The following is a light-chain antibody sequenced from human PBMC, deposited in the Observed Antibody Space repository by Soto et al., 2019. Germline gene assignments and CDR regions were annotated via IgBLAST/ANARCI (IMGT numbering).Light chain of an antibody. J-gene: IGKJ1*01. CDR3: QHYGGMWT. CDR1: QSISNR. CDR2: DAS. V-gene: IGKV1-5*01. Sequence: DIQMTQSPSTLSASVGDRVTITCRASQSISNRLAWYQQKPGKAPKVLIYDASSLESGVPSRFSGSGSGTEFILTISSLQPDDFASSCCQHYGGMWTLGQGTKVDIK.